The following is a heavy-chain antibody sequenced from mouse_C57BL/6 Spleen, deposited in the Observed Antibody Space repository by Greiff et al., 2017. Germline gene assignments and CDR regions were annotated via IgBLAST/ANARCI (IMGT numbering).Heavy chain of an antibody. Sequence: EVKLMESGPELVKPGASVKISCKASGYSFTDYNMNWVKQSNGKSLEWIGVVNPNYGTTSYNQKFKGKATLTVDQSSSTAYMQLNSLTSEDSAVYYCARNGGHMNYYGSSYGYFDVWGTGTTVTVSS. J-gene: IGHJ1*03. V-gene: IGHV1-39*01. CDR2: VNPNYGTT. CDR1: GYSFTDYN. D-gene: IGHD1-1*01. CDR3: ARNGGHMNYYGSSYGYFDV.